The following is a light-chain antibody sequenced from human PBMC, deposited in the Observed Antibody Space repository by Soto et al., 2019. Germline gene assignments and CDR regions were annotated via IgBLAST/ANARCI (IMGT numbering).Light chain of an antibody. J-gene: IGKJ5*01. CDR2: DAS. CDR3: QQRSKWPFT. Sequence: EIVLTQSPATLSLSPGERATLSCRASQSVDTYLAWYQQKPGQAPRLLIYDASNRATGIPARFSGSGSGTDFTLTISSLEPEDFAVYYCQQRSKWPFTFGQGTRLKIK. V-gene: IGKV3-11*01. CDR1: QSVDTY.